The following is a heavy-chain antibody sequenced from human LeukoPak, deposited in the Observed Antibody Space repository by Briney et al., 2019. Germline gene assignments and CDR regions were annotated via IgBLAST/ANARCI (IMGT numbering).Heavy chain of an antibody. J-gene: IGHJ4*02. CDR1: GFTFDDYA. Sequence: GGSLRLSCAASGFTFDDYAMHWVRQAPGKGLEWVSGISWNSGNIGYADSVKGRFTISRDNAKNSLYLQMNSLRADDTALYYCAKDSSDWSQYSFDYWGREPWSPSPQ. D-gene: IGHD3-9*01. V-gene: IGHV3-9*01. CDR3: AKDSSDWSQYSFDY. CDR2: ISWNSGNI.